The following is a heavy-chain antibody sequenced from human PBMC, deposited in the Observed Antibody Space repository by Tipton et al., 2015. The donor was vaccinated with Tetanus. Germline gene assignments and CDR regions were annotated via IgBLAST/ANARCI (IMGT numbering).Heavy chain of an antibody. V-gene: IGHV3-11*01. D-gene: IGHD3-10*01. CDR3: ARDPPRGVAPKEYYYGKDA. CDR1: GLSFGDYF. CDR2: ISDTASTI. Sequence: QVQLVQSGGGLVKPGGSLRLSCAASGLSFGDYFMGWVRQAPGEGLEWISYISDTASTIHYADSVRGRFTISRDNAKESLFLEMNSLRAEDTAVYYCARDPPRGVAPKEYYYGKDAWGQGTTVTVSS. J-gene: IGHJ6*02.